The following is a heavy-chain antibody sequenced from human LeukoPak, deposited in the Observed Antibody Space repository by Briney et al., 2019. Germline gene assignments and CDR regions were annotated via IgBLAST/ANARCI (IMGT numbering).Heavy chain of an antibody. CDR1: GFTFSTYA. Sequence: PGGSLRLSCATSGFTFSTYAMNWVRQAPGKGLEWVSSISSSSTYIFYADSVKGRFTISRDNAKNSLYLQMNSLRAEDTAVYYCAREGGGYYASGTQASYYYYYYMDVWGKGTTVTVSS. J-gene: IGHJ6*03. CDR3: AREGGGYYASGTQASYYYYYYMDV. V-gene: IGHV3-21*01. D-gene: IGHD3-10*01. CDR2: ISSSSTYI.